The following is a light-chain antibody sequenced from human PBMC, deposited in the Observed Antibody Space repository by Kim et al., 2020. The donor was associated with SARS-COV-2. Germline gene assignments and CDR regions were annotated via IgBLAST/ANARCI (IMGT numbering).Light chain of an antibody. CDR3: QSYDSSLNGSYV. CDR2: GNR. Sequence: GSSSCTGSSSNIGAGYDVHCDQQHPGTAPKIHIYGNRNRPSGVPDRFSGSKSGTSASLAITGLQAEDEADDYCQSYDSSLNGSYVFGPGTKVTVL. CDR1: SSNIGAGYD. V-gene: IGLV1-40*01. J-gene: IGLJ1*01.